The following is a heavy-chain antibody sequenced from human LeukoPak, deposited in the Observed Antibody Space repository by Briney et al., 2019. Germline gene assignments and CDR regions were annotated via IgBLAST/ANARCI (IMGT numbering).Heavy chain of an antibody. CDR1: GFTFSSYS. V-gene: IGHV3-48*01. J-gene: IGHJ4*02. Sequence: GGSLRLSCAASGFTFSSYSMNWVRQAPGKGLEWVSYISRSGSTIYYADSVKGRFTISRDNAKNSLYLQMNSLRAEDTAVYYCAVWGIPTTTTNSFDYWGQGTLVTVSS. D-gene: IGHD1-26*01. CDR3: AVWGIPTTTTNSFDY. CDR2: ISRSGSTI.